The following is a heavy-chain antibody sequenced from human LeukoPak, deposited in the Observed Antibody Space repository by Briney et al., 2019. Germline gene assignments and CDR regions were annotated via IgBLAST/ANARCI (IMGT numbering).Heavy chain of an antibody. CDR2: INPNSGGT. Sequence: ASVKVSCKASGYTFTGYYIHWVRQAPGQGLEWMGWINPNSGGTDYAQKFQGRVTLTRDTSISTAYMELSRLRSDDSAAVYYCARTNSSSRYTYYMDVWGKGTTVTISS. V-gene: IGHV1-2*02. CDR1: GYTFTGYY. CDR3: ARTNSSSRYTYYMDV. J-gene: IGHJ6*03. D-gene: IGHD6-13*01.